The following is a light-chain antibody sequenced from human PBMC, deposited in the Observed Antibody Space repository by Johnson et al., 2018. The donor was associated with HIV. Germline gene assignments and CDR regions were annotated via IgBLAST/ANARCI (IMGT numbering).Light chain of an antibody. Sequence: HSVLTQPPSVSAAPGQKVTISCSGSSSNIGNNYVSWYQQLPGTAPKLLIYENNKRPSGIPDRFSCSKSGTSATLGITRLQTGDEADYYCGTWDSSLSFYVFGTGTKVTVL. J-gene: IGLJ1*01. CDR3: GTWDSSLSFYV. V-gene: IGLV1-51*02. CDR2: ENN. CDR1: SSNIGNNY.